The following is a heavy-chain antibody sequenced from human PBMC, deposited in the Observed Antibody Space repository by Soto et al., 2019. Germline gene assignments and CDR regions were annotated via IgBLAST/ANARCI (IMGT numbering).Heavy chain of an antibody. V-gene: IGHV1-8*01. CDR2: MNPNSGNT. CDR1: GYTFTSYD. Sequence: QVQLVQSGAEVKKPGASVKVSCKASGYTFTSYDINWVRQATGQGLEWMGWMNPNSGNTGSAQKFQGRVTMTRDTFTRTAYMELSRLTSEATAMDYCVRVVGAIDYWGQGTLFTFAS. CDR3: VRVVGAIDY. J-gene: IGHJ4*02. D-gene: IGHD4-17*01.